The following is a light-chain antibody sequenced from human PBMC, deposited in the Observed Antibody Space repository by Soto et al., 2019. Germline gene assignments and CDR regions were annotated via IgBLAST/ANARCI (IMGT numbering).Light chain of an antibody. CDR2: GVS. V-gene: IGLV2-14*01. Sequence: QSVLTQPASVSGSPGQSITISCAGTSSDVGGYNYVSWYQQHPGKAPKLMIYGVSNRPSGISNRFSASKSGNTASLTISGLKPEYEADYYCSSYTSISTLVFGGGTKLTVL. J-gene: IGLJ2*01. CDR1: SSDVGGYNY. CDR3: SSYTSISTLV.